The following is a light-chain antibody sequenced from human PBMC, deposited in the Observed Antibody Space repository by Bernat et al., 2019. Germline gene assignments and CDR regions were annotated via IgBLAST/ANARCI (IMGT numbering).Light chain of an antibody. Sequence: ELVLTQSPATLSVSPGERVTLSCRASQSVSSYLAWYQQKPGQAPRLLIYGASTRATGIPARFSGSGSGTEFTLTISSLQSEDFAVYHCQQYNNWPRTFGQGTKVEIK. V-gene: IGKV3-15*01. CDR1: QSVSSY. CDR3: QQYNNWPRT. J-gene: IGKJ1*01. CDR2: GAS.